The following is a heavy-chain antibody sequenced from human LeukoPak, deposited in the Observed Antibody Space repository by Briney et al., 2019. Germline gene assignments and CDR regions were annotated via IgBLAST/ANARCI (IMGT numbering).Heavy chain of an antibody. D-gene: IGHD1-26*01. Sequence: GGSLGLSCAASGFTFSSYWMYWVRQAPGKGLVWVSRISSDGSSTDYADSVKGRFTISRDNAKNTMYLQVNSLRTEDTAVYYCARDGPLGSYFDYWGQGTLVTVSS. V-gene: IGHV3-74*01. J-gene: IGHJ4*02. CDR1: GFTFSSYW. CDR2: ISSDGSST. CDR3: ARDGPLGSYFDY.